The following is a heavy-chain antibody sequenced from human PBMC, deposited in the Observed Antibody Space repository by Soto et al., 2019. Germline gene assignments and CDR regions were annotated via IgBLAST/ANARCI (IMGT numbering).Heavy chain of an antibody. J-gene: IGHJ5*02. Sequence: LRFSCTASGFAFRSHAMQWVRQAPGKGLEWVAVISSDGATKYVADSLKGRFTISRDNFESTMSLQMNNLRPEDTALYYCARSSVHIAAAGRLDLWGPGTLVTVSS. CDR3: ARSSVHIAAAGRLDL. CDR1: GFAFRSHA. CDR2: ISSDGATK. D-gene: IGHD6-13*01. V-gene: IGHV3-30*14.